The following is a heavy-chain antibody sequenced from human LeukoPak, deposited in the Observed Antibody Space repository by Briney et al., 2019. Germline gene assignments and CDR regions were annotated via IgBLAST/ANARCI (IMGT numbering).Heavy chain of an antibody. Sequence: ASVKVSCKASGGTFSSYAISWVRQAPGQGLEWMGRIIPIFGTANYAQKFQGRVTITTDESTSTAYMELRSLRSDDTAVYYCARDQVNSGYDSNFDYWGQGTLVTVSS. J-gene: IGHJ4*02. CDR2: IIPIFGTA. CDR3: ARDQVNSGYDSNFDY. CDR1: GGTFSSYA. V-gene: IGHV1-69*05. D-gene: IGHD5-12*01.